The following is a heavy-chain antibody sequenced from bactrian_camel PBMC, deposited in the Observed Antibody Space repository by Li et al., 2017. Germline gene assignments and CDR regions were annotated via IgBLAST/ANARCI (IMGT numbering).Heavy chain of an antibody. D-gene: IGHD3*01. CDR1: QNIYSNQV. J-gene: IGHJ4*01. V-gene: IGHV3S53*01. Sequence: HVQLVESGGGSVQAGGSLRLSCAVSQNIYSNQVMGWLRQAPGKEREGVAALTSRGATRYADSVKGRFTISQDNAKNTLCLQMNGLKPEDTAMYYCAASDRTACGHISVMWGFLRIRLCSRMTTGARGPR. CDR2: LTSRGAT. CDR3: AASDRTACGHISVMWGFLRIRLCSRMTT.